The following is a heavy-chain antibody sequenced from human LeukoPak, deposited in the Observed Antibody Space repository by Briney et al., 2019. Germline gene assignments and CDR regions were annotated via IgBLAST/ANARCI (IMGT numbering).Heavy chain of an antibody. CDR1: GHTFTAYY. CDR2: INPNSGGT. CDR3: ARARRLRYYYDSSGYYYDY. Sequence: ASVKVSCKASGHTFTAYYMHWVRQAPGQGLEWMGWINPNSGGTNYAQKFQGRVTMTRDTSISTAYMELSRLRSDDTAVYYCARARRLRYYYDSSGYYYDYWGQGTLVTVSS. V-gene: IGHV1-2*02. D-gene: IGHD3-22*01. J-gene: IGHJ4*02.